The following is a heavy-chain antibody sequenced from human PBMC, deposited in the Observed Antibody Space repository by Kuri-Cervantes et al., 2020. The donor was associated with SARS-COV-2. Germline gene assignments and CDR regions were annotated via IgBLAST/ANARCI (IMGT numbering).Heavy chain of an antibody. CDR2: ISTYNGNA. CDR1: GYTFSSRG. D-gene: IGHD1-14*01. V-gene: IGHV1-18*01. CDR3: ARQGTTCLDS. J-gene: IGHJ4*02. Sequence: ASVKVSCKASGYTFSSRGFTWVRQVPGQGLEWVGYISTYNGNANYAQNFQGRVTMTTDTPTKTGHMELRRLQPDDTAIYYCARQGTTCLDSWGQGTLVTVSS.